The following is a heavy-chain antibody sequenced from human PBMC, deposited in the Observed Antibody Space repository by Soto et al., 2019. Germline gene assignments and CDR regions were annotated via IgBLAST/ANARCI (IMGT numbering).Heavy chain of an antibody. CDR1: GYTFTSYG. CDR2: ISAYNGNT. V-gene: IGHV1-18*01. J-gene: IGHJ4*02. CDR3: ARATESPELSLTPTSDY. D-gene: IGHD3-16*02. Sequence: QVQLVQSGAEVKKPGASVKVSCKASGYTFTSYGISWVRQAPGQGLEWMGWISAYNGNTNYAQKLQGRVTMTTDTSTSTAYMELRSLRSDDTAVYYCARATESPELSLTPTSDYWGQGTLVTVSS.